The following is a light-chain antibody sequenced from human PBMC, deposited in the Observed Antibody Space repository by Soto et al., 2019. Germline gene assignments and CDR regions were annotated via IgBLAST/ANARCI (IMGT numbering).Light chain of an antibody. CDR3: HQYGTSYT. Sequence: VLTQSPASLSLSPGERVALSCRASQRVSSSHLVWYQQKPGQAPRLLIYGASTRATGIPDRFSGSGSGTDFTLTISRLEPEDFALYYCHQYGTSYTFGQGTKLEI. CDR2: GAS. CDR1: QRVSSSH. V-gene: IGKV3-20*01. J-gene: IGKJ2*01.